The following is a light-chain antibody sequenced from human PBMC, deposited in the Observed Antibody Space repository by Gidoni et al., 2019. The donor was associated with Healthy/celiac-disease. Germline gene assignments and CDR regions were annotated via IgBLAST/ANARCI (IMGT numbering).Light chain of an antibody. CDR3: MQALQTRGFT. CDR1: QSLLHSNGYNY. CDR2: LGS. Sequence: DIVMTQSPLSLPVTPGEPASISCRSSQSLLHSNGYNYLDWYLQKPGQSPQLLIYLGSNRASGVPDRCSGSGSGTDFTLKISRVEAEDGGVYYCMQALQTRGFTFGPGTKVDIK. V-gene: IGKV2-28*01. J-gene: IGKJ3*01.